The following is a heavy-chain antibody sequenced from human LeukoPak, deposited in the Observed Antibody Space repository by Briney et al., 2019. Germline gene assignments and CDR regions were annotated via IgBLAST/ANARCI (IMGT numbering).Heavy chain of an antibody. CDR1: GYTFTSYA. CDR3: ARSPAGTMVRGVPRWFDP. D-gene: IGHD3-10*01. V-gene: IGHV1-3*01. CDR2: INAGNGNT. Sequence: GASVKVSCKASGYTFTSYAMHWVRQAPGQRLEWMGWINAGNGNTKYSQKFQGRVTITRDTSASTAYMELSSLRSEDTAVYCCARSPAGTMVRGVPRWFDPWGQGTLVTVSS. J-gene: IGHJ5*02.